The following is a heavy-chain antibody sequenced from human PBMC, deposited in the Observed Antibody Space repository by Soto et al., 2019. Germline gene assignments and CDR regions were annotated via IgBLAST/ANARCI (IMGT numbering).Heavy chain of an antibody. Sequence: QVQLVQSGAEVKKPGSSLKVSCKTSGVTFSTSGISWVRQGPGQGLEWMGGIIPLFGTPKYARKFQGRVSITADESATTSYMELSGLRSDDTAVYYCAIVSPSICCGGNGYRLGSFFYSWWQGSLVVVSS. CDR1: GVTFSTSG. J-gene: IGHJ5*01. CDR2: IIPLFGTP. V-gene: IGHV1-69*01. CDR3: AIVSPSICCGGNGYRLGSFFYS. D-gene: IGHD2-15*01.